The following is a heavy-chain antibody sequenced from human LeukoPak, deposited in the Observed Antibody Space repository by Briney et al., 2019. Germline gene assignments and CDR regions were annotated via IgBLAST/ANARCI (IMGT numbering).Heavy chain of an antibody. J-gene: IGHJ4*02. D-gene: IGHD3-10*01. CDR3: ARGNYYGSGAPPDY. V-gene: IGHV1-69*04. CDR1: GGTFSSYA. Sequence: SVKVSCKASGGTFSSYAISWVRQAPGQGLEWMGRIIPILGIANYAQKFQGRVTITADKSTSTAYMELSSLRSEDTAVYYCARGNYYGSGAPPDYWGQGTLVTVS. CDR2: IIPILGIA.